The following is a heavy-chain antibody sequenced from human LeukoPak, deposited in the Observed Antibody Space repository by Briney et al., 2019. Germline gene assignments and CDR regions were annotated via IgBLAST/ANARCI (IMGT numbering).Heavy chain of an antibody. CDR2: ISGSSSHR. CDR1: GFSFSDYD. J-gene: IGHJ4*02. CDR3: ARAFPPLRTSAAGDY. D-gene: IGHD6-25*01. V-gene: IGHV3-21*06. Sequence: GGSPRLSCTASGFSFSDYDMNWVRQAPGKGLEWVSPISGSSSHRYYADSAKGRFTISRDNAKNSLYLQMNSLRAEDTAVYYCARAFPPLRTSAAGDYWGQGTLVTVPS.